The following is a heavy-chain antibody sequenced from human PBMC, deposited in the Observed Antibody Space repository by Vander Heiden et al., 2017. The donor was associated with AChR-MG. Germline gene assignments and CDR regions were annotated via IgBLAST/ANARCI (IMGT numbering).Heavy chain of an antibody. Sequence: QVQLVPSGAAVKKPGASVKVACTASGYTFTGYYMHWVRQAPGQGREWMGWINPNSGGTNYAQKFQGRVTMTRDTSISTAYMELSRLRSDDTAVYYCAREPYGAGEGYYYYMDVWGKGTTVTVSS. V-gene: IGHV1-2*02. CDR3: AREPYGAGEGYYYYMDV. J-gene: IGHJ6*03. CDR1: GYTFTGYY. D-gene: IGHD4-17*01. CDR2: INPNSGGT.